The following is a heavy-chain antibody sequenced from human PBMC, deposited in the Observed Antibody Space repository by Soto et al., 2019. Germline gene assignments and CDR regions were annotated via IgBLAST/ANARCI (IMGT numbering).Heavy chain of an antibody. CDR3: ARDRAPFCGGDCGLVDV. V-gene: IGHV3-74*01. CDR1: GFTFSSYW. J-gene: IGHJ6*02. CDR2: INSDGTSS. D-gene: IGHD2-21*02. Sequence: GGSLRLSCAASGFTFSSYWMHWVRQAPGKGLVWVSRINSDGTSSTYIYYAESVKGRFTISRDNAKKSLYLEMNRLGVEDTAVYYCARDRAPFCGGDCGLVDVWGQGTSVTVSS.